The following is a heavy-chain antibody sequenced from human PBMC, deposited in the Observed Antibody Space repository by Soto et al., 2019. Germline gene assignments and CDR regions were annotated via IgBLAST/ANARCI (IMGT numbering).Heavy chain of an antibody. D-gene: IGHD6-13*01. CDR2: INAGNGNT. J-gene: IGHJ4*02. CDR3: ARDLEGIAAAGTGDY. Sequence: ASVKVSCKASGYTFTSYAMHWVRQAPGQRLEWMGWINAGNGNTKYSQKFQGRVTITRDTSASTAYMELSSLRSEDTAVYYCARDLEGIAAAGTGDYWGQGTLATVSS. CDR1: GYTFTSYA. V-gene: IGHV1-3*01.